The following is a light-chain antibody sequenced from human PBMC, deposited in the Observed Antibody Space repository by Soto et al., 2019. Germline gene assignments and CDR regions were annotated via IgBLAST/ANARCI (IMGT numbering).Light chain of an antibody. CDR2: GAS. J-gene: IGKJ1*01. CDR3: QQYNNWPRT. V-gene: IGKV3-15*01. CDR1: QSVSSN. Sequence: EIVMTQSPATLSVSPGERANLSCRASQSVSSNLAWYQQKPGQAPRLLIYGASTRATGIPARFSGSGSGTEFTLTISSLQSEDFAVYYCQQYNNWPRTFGQGTMVEIK.